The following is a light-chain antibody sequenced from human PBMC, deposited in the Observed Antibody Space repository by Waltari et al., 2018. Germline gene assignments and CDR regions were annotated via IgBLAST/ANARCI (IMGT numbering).Light chain of an antibody. Sequence: EIVLTQSPATLSLSPGERATLSCRASQSVSSYLAWYQQKPGQAPRLLIYDASNSATGIPARFSGSGSGTDFTLTISSLEPEDFAVYYCQQRSNWRVITFGQGTRLEIK. V-gene: IGKV3-11*01. CDR3: QQRSNWRVIT. J-gene: IGKJ5*01. CDR1: QSVSSY. CDR2: DAS.